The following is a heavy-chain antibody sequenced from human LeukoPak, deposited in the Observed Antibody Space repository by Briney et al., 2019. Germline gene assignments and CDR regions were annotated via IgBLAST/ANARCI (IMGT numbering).Heavy chain of an antibody. CDR1: GFTFSSYA. CDR3: ARSVVAADAFDI. J-gene: IGHJ3*02. CDR2: ISSSSSYI. D-gene: IGHD5-12*01. Sequence: GGSLRLSCAASGFTFSSYAMSWVRQAPGKGLEWVSSISSSSSYIYYADSVKGRFTISRDNAKNSLHLQMNSLRAEDTAVYYCARSVVAADAFDIWGQGTMVTVSS. V-gene: IGHV3-21*01.